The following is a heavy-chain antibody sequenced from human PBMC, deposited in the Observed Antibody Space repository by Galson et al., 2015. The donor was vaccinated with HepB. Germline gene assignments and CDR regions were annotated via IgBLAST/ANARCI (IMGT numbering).Heavy chain of an antibody. CDR2: IISNSNNI. J-gene: IGHJ6*03. CDR3: ARERGGRYMDV. Sequence: SLRLSCAASGFTFSPYTMNWVRQAPGKGLECISYIISNSNNIYYADSVKGRFAISRDNAKSSLYLQMNSLRAEYTDVYYCARERGGRYMDVWGKGTTVTVS. V-gene: IGHV3-48*01. CDR1: GFTFSPYT. D-gene: IGHD3-10*01.